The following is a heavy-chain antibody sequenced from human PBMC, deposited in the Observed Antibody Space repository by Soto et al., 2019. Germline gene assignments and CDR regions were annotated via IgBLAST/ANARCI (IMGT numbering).Heavy chain of an antibody. V-gene: IGHV4-59*01. J-gene: IGHJ5*02. CDR1: GGSISRYY. CDR3: ARSYCADGVSFKGLDT. Sequence: SETLSLTCTVSGGSISRYYWSWIRQPPGKGLEWIGYIYYNGRTINNPSLKSRVTISVDTSKSQFSLKLSSVTAADTAVYYCARSYCADGVSFKGLDTWGQETLPTLSS. D-gene: IGHD2-8*01. CDR2: IYYNGRT.